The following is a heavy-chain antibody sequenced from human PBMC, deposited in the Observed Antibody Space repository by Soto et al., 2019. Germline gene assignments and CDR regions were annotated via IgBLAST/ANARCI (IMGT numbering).Heavy chain of an antibody. Sequence: VQLVESGGGLVKPGGSLRLSCAASGFTFSSYAMHWVRQAPGKGLEWVAVISYDGSNKYYADSVKGRFTISRDNSKNTLYLQMNSLRAEDTAVYYCARDGLRSSIVGAPGYWGQGTLVTVSS. CDR1: GFTFSSYA. J-gene: IGHJ4*02. D-gene: IGHD1-26*01. V-gene: IGHV3-30-3*01. CDR2: ISYDGSNK. CDR3: ARDGLRSSIVGAPGY.